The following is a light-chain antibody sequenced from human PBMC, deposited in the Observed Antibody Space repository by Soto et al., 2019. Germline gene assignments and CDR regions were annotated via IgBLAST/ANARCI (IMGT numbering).Light chain of an antibody. J-gene: IGKJ1*01. V-gene: IGKV3-15*01. CDR3: QQYNNWPRT. CDR2: GAS. Sequence: EIVMTQAAATLSVSPGERATLSCRVSQSVSSNLAWYQQKPGQAPRLLIYGASTRATGIPARFSGSGSGTEFTLTISSLQSEDFAVYYCQQYNNWPRTFGQGTKVDIK. CDR1: QSVSSN.